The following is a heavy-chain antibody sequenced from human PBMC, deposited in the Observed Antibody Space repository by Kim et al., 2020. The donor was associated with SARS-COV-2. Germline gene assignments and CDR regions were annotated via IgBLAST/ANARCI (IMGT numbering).Heavy chain of an antibody. CDR3: ARVPRIAASGSYYYGMDV. CDR1: GFTFSAYW. Sequence: GGSLRLSCAASGFTFSAYWMSWVRLAPGKGLEWVANIKQDGREKDYVDSVKGRFTISRDNDKNSLYLQMNSLRAEDTAMYYCARVPRIAASGSYYYGMDVWGQGTTVTVSS. D-gene: IGHD6-6*01. V-gene: IGHV3-7*01. CDR2: IKQDGREK. J-gene: IGHJ6*02.